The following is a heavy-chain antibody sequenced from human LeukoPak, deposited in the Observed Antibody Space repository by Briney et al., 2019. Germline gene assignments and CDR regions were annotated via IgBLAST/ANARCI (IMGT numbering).Heavy chain of an antibody. CDR1: GGSFSGYY. CDR2: INHSGST. D-gene: IGHD3-22*01. V-gene: IGHV4-34*01. J-gene: IGHJ4*02. Sequence: SPETLSLTCAVYGGSFSGYYWSWIRQPPGKGLEWIGEINHSGSTNYNPSLKSRVTISVDTSKNQFSLKLSSVTAADTAVYYCARDGAYYDSSGYYYFDYWGQGTLVTVSS. CDR3: ARDGAYYDSSGYYYFDY.